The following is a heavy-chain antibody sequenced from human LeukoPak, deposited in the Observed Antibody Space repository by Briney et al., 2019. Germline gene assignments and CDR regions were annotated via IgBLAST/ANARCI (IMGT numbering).Heavy chain of an antibody. V-gene: IGHV3-7*01. CDR1: GFNFSSYS. CDR3: ARVRGYCSATSCPRGAFDI. Sequence: GGSLRLSCAASGFNFSSYSMSWVRQAPGKGLEWVANIIQDGSEKYYVDSVKGRFTISRDNAENSLYLQMNSLRAEDTAVYYCARVRGYCSATSCPRGAFDIWGQGTMVTVSS. D-gene: IGHD2-2*01. J-gene: IGHJ3*02. CDR2: IIQDGSEK.